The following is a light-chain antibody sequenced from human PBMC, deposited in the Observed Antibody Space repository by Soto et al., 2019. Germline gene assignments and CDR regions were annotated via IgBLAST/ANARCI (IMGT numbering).Light chain of an antibody. J-gene: IGKJ1*01. Sequence: EIVLTQSPGTLSLSPGERATLSCRASQSVSSSYLDWYQQTPGQAPRLLIYGASSRATGIPDRFSGSGSGTDFPLTISRLEPEDFAVYYCQQYGSSRTFGQGTKVEIK. CDR2: GAS. V-gene: IGKV3-20*01. CDR1: QSVSSSY. CDR3: QQYGSSRT.